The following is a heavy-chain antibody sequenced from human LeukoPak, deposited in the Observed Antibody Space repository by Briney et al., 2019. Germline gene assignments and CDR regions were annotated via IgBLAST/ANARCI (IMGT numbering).Heavy chain of an antibody. V-gene: IGHV1-69*13. D-gene: IGHD4-11*01. J-gene: IGHJ4*02. CDR2: IIPIFGTA. CDR3: ASGAHDYILDY. CDR1: GGTFSSYA. Sequence: SVKVSCKASGGTFSSYAISWVRQAPGQGLEWMGGIIPIFGTANYAQKFQGRVTITADESTSTAYMGLSSLRSEDTAVYYCASGAHDYILDYWGQGTLVTVSS.